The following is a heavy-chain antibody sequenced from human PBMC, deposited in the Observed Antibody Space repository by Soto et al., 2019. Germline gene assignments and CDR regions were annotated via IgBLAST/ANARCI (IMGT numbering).Heavy chain of an antibody. CDR3: ARRGSGSYYDY. D-gene: IGHD1-26*01. V-gene: IGHV3-23*01. CDR2: ISGSGDST. CDR1: GFTFSSYA. Sequence: EVQLLESGGGLVQPGGSLRLSCAASGFTFSSYAMRWVRQAPVKGLEWVSAISGSGDSTYYADSVKGRFTISRDNSKNTLYLQMNSLRVEDTAVYYCARRGSGSYYDYWGQGSLVIVSS. J-gene: IGHJ4*02.